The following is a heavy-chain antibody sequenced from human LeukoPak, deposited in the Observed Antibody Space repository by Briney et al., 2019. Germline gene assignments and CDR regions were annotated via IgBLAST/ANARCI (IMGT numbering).Heavy chain of an antibody. CDR1: GFTVSSQY. CDR3: LTGGFY. Sequence: GGSLRLSCAASGFTVSSQYMIWVRQAPGKGLEWVSLIYVGGTTFYADSVKGRFAISRDNSKNALYLQMNSLRAEDTAVCYCLTGGFYWGQGTLVTVSS. D-gene: IGHD3-16*01. CDR2: IYVGGTT. V-gene: IGHV3-66*01. J-gene: IGHJ4*02.